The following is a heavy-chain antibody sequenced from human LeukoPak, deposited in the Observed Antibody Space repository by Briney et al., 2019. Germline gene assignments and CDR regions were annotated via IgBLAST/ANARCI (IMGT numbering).Heavy chain of an antibody. CDR2: ISSSGSTM. J-gene: IGHJ4*02. CDR3: ARDRVSGSGSIDY. Sequence: PGGSLRLSCAASGFIFGDYYMSWIRQAPGKGLEWVSYISSSGSTMYYTDSVKGRFTISRDNAKNSLYLQMNSLRVEDTAVYYCARDRVSGSGSIDYWGQGTLVTVSS. D-gene: IGHD3-10*01. CDR1: GFIFGDYY. V-gene: IGHV3-11*04.